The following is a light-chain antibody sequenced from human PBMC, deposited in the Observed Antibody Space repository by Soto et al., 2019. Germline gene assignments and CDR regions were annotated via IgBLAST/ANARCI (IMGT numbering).Light chain of an antibody. V-gene: IGLV1-51*01. CDR3: GTYDSSLRDGV. Sequence: QSALTQPPSVSAAPGQKVTISCSGSSSNIENYYVSWYQQLPGTAPKLLIYDNNKRPSGIPDRFSGSKSGTSATLDITGLQTGDEADYYCGTYDSSLRDGVFGTGTKSPS. CDR2: DNN. J-gene: IGLJ1*01. CDR1: SSNIENYY.